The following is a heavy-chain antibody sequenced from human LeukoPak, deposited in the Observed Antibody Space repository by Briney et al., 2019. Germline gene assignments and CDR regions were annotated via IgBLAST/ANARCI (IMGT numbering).Heavy chain of an antibody. CDR3: ARESYDFWSGYPYYYYCMDV. V-gene: IGHV4-59*11. J-gene: IGHJ6*03. D-gene: IGHD3-3*01. Sequence: SETLSLTCTVSGGSISSHYWSWIRQPPGKGLEWIGYIYYSGSTNYNPSLKSRVTISVDTSKNQFSLKLSSVTAADTAVYYCARESYDFWSGYPYYYYCMDVWGKGTTVTVSS. CDR2: IYYSGST. CDR1: GGSISSHY.